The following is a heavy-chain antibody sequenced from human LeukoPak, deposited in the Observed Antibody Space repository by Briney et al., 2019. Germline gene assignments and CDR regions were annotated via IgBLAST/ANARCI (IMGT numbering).Heavy chain of an antibody. Sequence: GGSLRLSCAASGFTFSSSAMSWVRQAPGKGLEWVSAISNNGGYTYYADSVQGRFTISRDNSKSTLCLQMNSLRAEDTAVYYCAKGESGLDWFDPWGQGTLVTVSS. CDR3: AKGESGLDWFDP. V-gene: IGHV3-23*01. CDR2: ISNNGGYT. CDR1: GFTFSSSA. D-gene: IGHD3/OR15-3a*01. J-gene: IGHJ5*02.